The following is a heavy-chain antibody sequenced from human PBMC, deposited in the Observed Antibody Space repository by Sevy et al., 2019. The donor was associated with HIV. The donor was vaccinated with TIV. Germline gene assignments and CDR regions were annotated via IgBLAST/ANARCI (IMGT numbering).Heavy chain of an antibody. CDR2: IWYDGSNK. V-gene: IGHV3-33*01. Sequence: GSLRLSCAASGFTFSSYGMHWVRQAPGKGLEWVAVIWYDGSNKYYADSVKGRFTISRDNSKNTLYLQMNSLRAEDTAVYYCARDGYSSGWYLIDYWGQGTLVTVSS. J-gene: IGHJ4*02. CDR3: ARDGYSSGWYLIDY. CDR1: GFTFSSYG. D-gene: IGHD6-19*01.